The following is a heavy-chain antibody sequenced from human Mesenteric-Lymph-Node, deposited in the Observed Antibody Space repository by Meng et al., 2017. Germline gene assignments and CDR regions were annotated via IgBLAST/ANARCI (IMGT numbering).Heavy chain of an antibody. Sequence: GESLKISCAASGFTSSSYSMNWVRQAPGKGLEWVSSISSSSSYIYYADSVKGRFTISRDNAKNSLYLQMNSLRAEDTALYYCARGIPNEYSGYADAFDIWGQGTMVTVSS. J-gene: IGHJ3*02. CDR3: ARGIPNEYSGYADAFDI. CDR2: ISSSSSYI. D-gene: IGHD5-12*01. CDR1: GFTSSSYS. V-gene: IGHV3-21*04.